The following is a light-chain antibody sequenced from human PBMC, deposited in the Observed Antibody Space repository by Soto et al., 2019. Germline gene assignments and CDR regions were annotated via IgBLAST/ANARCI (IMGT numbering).Light chain of an antibody. V-gene: IGKV1-5*03. CDR1: QSISTW. CDR2: KAS. Sequence: DIQMTQSPSTLSASVGDRVTITCRASQSISTWLAWYQQKPGKAPKLLIYKASSLESGVPSRFSGSGSGTEFTFTISRLQPDDFASYYCQQYNSYPLTFGGGTKVEIK. J-gene: IGKJ4*01. CDR3: QQYNSYPLT.